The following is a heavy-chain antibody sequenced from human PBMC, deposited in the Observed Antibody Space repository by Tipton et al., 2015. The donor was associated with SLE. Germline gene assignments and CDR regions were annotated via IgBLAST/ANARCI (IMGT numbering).Heavy chain of an antibody. CDR1: GFTFSSYA. Sequence: SLRLSCAASGFTFSSYAMHWVRQAPGKGLEWVAVISCDGSNKYYADSVKGRFTISRDNSKNTLYLQMNSLRAEDTAVYYCASGYSSSWYYFDYWGQGTLVTVSS. CDR2: ISCDGSNK. D-gene: IGHD6-13*01. V-gene: IGHV3-30*04. CDR3: ASGYSSSWYYFDY. J-gene: IGHJ4*02.